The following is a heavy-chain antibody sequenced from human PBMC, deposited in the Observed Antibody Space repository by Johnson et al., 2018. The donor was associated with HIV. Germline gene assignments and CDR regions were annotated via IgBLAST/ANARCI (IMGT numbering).Heavy chain of an antibody. Sequence: VQLVESGGGLVKPGGSLRLSCAASGFTFSAISGSGGSTYYADSVKGRFTISRDNSKNTLYLQMNSLRAEDTAVYYCAKGEGYCGGDCLDAFDIWGQGTMVTVSS. V-gene: IGHV3-23*04. D-gene: IGHD2-21*01. CDR1: GFTF. CDR3: AKGEGYCGGDCLDAFDI. CDR2: ISGSGGST. J-gene: IGHJ3*02.